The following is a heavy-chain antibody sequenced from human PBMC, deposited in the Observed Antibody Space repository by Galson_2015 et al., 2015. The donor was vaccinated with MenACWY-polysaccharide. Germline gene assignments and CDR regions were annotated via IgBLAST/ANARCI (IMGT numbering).Heavy chain of an antibody. CDR3: VKAHETSGWNRGPGY. D-gene: IGHD1-1*01. CDR2: ISLDGRNT. J-gene: IGHJ4*02. CDR1: GFTFTSYP. Sequence: SLRLSCAASGFTFTSYPMSWIRQAPGTGPEWVTVISLDGRNTYYADPVKGRFTISRDNSKNTLYLQMHDLRAEDTAVYYCVKAHETSGWNRGPGYWGQGTLVTVSS. V-gene: IGHV3-23*01.